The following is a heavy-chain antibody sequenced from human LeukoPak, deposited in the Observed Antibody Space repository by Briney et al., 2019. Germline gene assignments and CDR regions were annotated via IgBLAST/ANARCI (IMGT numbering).Heavy chain of an antibody. CDR2: IYYSGST. V-gene: IGHV4-59*01. CDR1: GGSISSYY. CDR3: ARRRSGSYGTGYYFDY. J-gene: IGHJ4*02. D-gene: IGHD1-26*01. Sequence: SETLSLTCTVSGGSISSYYWSWIRQPPGKGLEWIGYIYYSGSTNYNPSLKSRVTISVDTSKNQFSLKLSSVTAADTAVYYCARRRSGSYGTGYYFDYWGQGTLVTVSS.